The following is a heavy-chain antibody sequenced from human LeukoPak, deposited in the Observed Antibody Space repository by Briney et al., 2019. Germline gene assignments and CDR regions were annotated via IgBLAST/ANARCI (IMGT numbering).Heavy chain of an antibody. CDR1: GYRFPSYW. Sequence: GESLKISCQGSGYRFPSYWIGWVRQMPGKGLEWMGIIYPGDSDTRYSPSFRGQVTISADKSISTAYLQWSSLKASDTAMYYCARARIGDFWSSYSDAFDIWGQGTMVTVSS. V-gene: IGHV5-51*01. J-gene: IGHJ3*02. CDR3: ARARIGDFWSSYSDAFDI. CDR2: IYPGDSDT. D-gene: IGHD3-3*01.